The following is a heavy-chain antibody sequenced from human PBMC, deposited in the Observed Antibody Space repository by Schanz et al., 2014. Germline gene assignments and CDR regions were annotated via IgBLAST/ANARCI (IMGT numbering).Heavy chain of an antibody. CDR1: GFTFSSYA. D-gene: IGHD5-12*01. Sequence: EVQVLESGGGLVQPGGSLRLSCAASGFTFSSYAMSWVRQAPGKGLEWVSTISDSGSSTYYADSVKGRFTISRDNSENTLFLEMNSLRLEDTAVYYCARDDGGGYNQIDYWGQGALVTVSS. CDR2: ISDSGSST. V-gene: IGHV3-23*01. CDR3: ARDDGGGYNQIDY. J-gene: IGHJ4*02.